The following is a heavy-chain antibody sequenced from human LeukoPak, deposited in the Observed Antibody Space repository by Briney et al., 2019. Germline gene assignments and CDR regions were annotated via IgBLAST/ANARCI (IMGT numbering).Heavy chain of an antibody. CDR3: ARQARYCSGGSCYSSWFDP. D-gene: IGHD2-15*01. V-gene: IGHV4-59*08. CDR1: GGSISSYY. CDR2: IYYSGST. J-gene: IGHJ5*02. Sequence: SETLSLTCTVSGGSISSYYWSWIRQPPGKGLEWIGYIYYSGSTNYNPSLESRVTISVDTSKNQFSLKLSSVTAADTAVYYCARQARYCSGGSCYSSWFDPWGQGTLVTVSS.